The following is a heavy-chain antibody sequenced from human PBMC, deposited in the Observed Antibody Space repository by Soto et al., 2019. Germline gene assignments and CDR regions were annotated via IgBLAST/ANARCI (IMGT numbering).Heavy chain of an antibody. J-gene: IGHJ3*02. CDR3: ARVRVATAYAFDI. V-gene: IGHV3-21*01. CDR1: GFIFSTYS. CDR2: ISSSSSYI. Sequence: EVQLVESGGGLVKPGGSLRLSCAASGFIFSTYSMNWVRQAPGRGLEWVSSISSSSSYIYYADSMKGRFTISRDNAKNSPYLEMNSLRAEDTAVYYCARVRVATAYAFDIWGQGTMVTVSS. D-gene: IGHD5-12*01.